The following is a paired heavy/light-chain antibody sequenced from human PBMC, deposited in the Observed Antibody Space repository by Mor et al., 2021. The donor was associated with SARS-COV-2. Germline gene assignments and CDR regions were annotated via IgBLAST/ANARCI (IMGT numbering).Heavy chain of an antibody. Sequence: EVQLMETGGGLIQSGGSLRLSCAASGFNVNSNYMIWVRQAPGKGLEWVSRISRGSETSYADSVKGRFIVSRDTSTNTLYLQMNSLRVDDTALYYCARGVLAHQEGWFDPWGRGAQVTVSS. J-gene: IGHJ5*02. D-gene: IGHD3-16*01. CDR1: GFNVNSNY. CDR2: ISRGSET. CDR3: ARGVLAHQEGWFDP. V-gene: IGHV3-53*02.
Light chain of an antibody. CDR1: NIGSKG. V-gene: IGLV3-21*02. CDR3: QVWDTSGDSLEV. Sequence: SYVLTQPPSVSVAPGQTARLICGGDNIGSKGVHWYQRKPGQAPILIVFDSSDRPSAIPERFSGSNSENTATLTINRVEAGDEADYFCQVWDTSGDSLEVFGGGTKLTVL. J-gene: IGLJ2*01. CDR2: DSS.